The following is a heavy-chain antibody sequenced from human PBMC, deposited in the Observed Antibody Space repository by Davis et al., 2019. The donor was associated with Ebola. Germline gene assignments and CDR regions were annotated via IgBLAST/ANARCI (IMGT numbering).Heavy chain of an antibody. CDR1: GGSFSSSPYY. CDR2: IYYTGNA. V-gene: IGHV4-39*01. D-gene: IGHD2/OR15-2a*01. CDR3: VRPSAGEYAFFDY. J-gene: IGHJ4*02. Sequence: PSETLSLTCTVSGGSFSSSPYYWGWIRQPPGKGLEWIGNIYYTGNAYYNPSLKSRVTISSDTSKNQLSLKLSPVTAADTAVYYCVRPSAGEYAFFDYWGQGTLVTVSS.